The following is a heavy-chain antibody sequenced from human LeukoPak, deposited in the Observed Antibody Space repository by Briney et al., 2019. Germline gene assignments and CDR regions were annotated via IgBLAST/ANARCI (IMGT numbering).Heavy chain of an antibody. D-gene: IGHD3-3*01. V-gene: IGHV1-2*02. Sequence: ASVKVSCKASGYTFTGYYMHWVRQAPGQGVEWMGWINPNSGGTNYAQKFQGRVTMTRDTSISTAYMELSSLRSEDTAVYYCARVLTHDFWSGYFLPYYYGMDVWGQGTTVTVSS. J-gene: IGHJ6*02. CDR2: INPNSGGT. CDR3: ARVLTHDFWSGYFLPYYYGMDV. CDR1: GYTFTGYY.